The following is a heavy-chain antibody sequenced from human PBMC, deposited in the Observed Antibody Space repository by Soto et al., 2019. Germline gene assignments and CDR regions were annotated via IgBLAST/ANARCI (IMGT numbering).Heavy chain of an antibody. V-gene: IGHV1-18*01. CDR2: ISAYNGNT. CDR3: ARNYDFWSGYYSRYYYYMDV. Sequence: ASVKVSCKASGYTFTSYGISWVRQAPGQGLEWMGWISAYNGNTNYAQKLQGRVNMTTDTSTSTAYMELRSLRSDDTAVYYCARNYDFWSGYYSRYYYYMDVWGKGTTVTVSS. D-gene: IGHD3-3*01. J-gene: IGHJ6*03. CDR1: GYTFTSYG.